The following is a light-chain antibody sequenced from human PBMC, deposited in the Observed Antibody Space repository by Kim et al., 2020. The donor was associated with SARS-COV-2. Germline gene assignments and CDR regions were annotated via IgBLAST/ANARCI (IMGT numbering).Light chain of an antibody. CDR2: GKN. J-gene: IGLJ3*02. CDR3: NSRDSSGNHLV. Sequence: SSELTQDPAVSVALGQTVRITCQGDSLRSYYGSWYQQKAGQAPVLVIYGKNNRPSGIPDRFSAFSSGNTASLTITGAQAEDEADYYCNSRDSSGNHLVFGGGTKLTVL. V-gene: IGLV3-19*01. CDR1: SLRSYY.